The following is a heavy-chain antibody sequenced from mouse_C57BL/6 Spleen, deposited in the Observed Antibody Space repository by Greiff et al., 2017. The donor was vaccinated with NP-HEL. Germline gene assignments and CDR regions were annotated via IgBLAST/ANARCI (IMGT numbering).Heavy chain of an antibody. CDR2: IYPGSGNT. CDR1: GYSFTSYY. Sequence: QVQLQQSGPELVKPGASVKISCKASGYSFTSYYIHWVKQRPGQGLEWIGWIYPGSGNTKYNEKFKGKATLTADTSSSTAYMQLSSLTSEDSAVYYCARSDYYGSRYFDVWGTGTTVTVSS. V-gene: IGHV1-66*01. D-gene: IGHD1-1*01. CDR3: ARSDYYGSRYFDV. J-gene: IGHJ1*03.